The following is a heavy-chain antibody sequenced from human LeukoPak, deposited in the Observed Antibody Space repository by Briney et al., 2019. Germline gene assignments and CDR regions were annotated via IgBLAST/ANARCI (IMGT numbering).Heavy chain of an antibody. Sequence: PGGSLRLYCAASGFTFSSYWMSWVRQAPGKGLEWVANIKQDGSEKYYVDSVKGRFTISRDNAKNSLYLQMNSLRAEDTAVYYCARAGDYEVTDYWGQGTLVTVSS. V-gene: IGHV3-7*01. D-gene: IGHD4-17*01. CDR1: GFTFSSYW. CDR2: IKQDGSEK. J-gene: IGHJ4*02. CDR3: ARAGDYEVTDY.